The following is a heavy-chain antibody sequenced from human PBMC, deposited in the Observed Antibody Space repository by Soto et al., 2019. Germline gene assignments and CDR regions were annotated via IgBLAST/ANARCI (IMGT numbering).Heavy chain of an antibody. V-gene: IGHV2-70*11. CDR2: IDWDDDK. J-gene: IGHJ6*03. Sequence: SGPTLVNPTQTLTLTCTFSGFSLSTSGMCVSWIRQPPGKALEWLARIDWDDDKYYSTSLKTRLTISKDTSKNQVVLTMTNMDHMGSATYCCARRITMVRGVTPYYYMDVWGKGTTVTVSS. D-gene: IGHD3-10*01. CDR3: ARRITMVRGVTPYYYMDV. CDR1: GFSLSTSGMC.